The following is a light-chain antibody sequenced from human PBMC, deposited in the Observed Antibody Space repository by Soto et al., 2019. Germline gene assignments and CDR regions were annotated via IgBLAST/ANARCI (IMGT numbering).Light chain of an antibody. CDR1: SSDVGSYNL. V-gene: IGLV2-23*01. Sequence: QSALTQPASVSGSPGQSITISCTGTSSDVGSYNLVSWYQQHPGKAPKLMIYEGSKRPSWVPDRFSGSKSGSTASLTISELQAEDEADYYCSSYAGSNNLVFGGGTKVTVL. J-gene: IGLJ2*01. CDR2: EGS. CDR3: SSYAGSNNLV.